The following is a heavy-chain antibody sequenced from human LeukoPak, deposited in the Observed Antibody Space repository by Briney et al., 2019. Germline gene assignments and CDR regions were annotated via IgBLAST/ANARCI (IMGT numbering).Heavy chain of an antibody. CDR1: GYTFTSYG. V-gene: IGHV1-18*01. CDR3: ARDEYYLDY. D-gene: IGHD6-6*01. J-gene: IGHJ4*02. CDR2: ISAYNGNT. Sequence: ASVKVSCKASGYTFTSYGISWVREAPGQGLEWMGWISAYNGNTNYAHKLQGRVTMTTDTSTSTAYMELGSLRSAVTAVYYCARDEYYLDYWGQGTLVTVSS.